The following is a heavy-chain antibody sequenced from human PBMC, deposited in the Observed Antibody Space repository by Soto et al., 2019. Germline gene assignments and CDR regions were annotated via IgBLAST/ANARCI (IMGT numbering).Heavy chain of an antibody. CDR2: ISSSSSYI. V-gene: IGHV3-21*01. D-gene: IGHD6-19*01. J-gene: IGHJ5*02. CDR3: ARASGGSGWYLAWFDP. Sequence: PGGSLRLSCAASGFTFSSYSMNWVRQAPGKGLEWVSSISSSSSYIYYADSVKGRFTISRDNAKNSLYLQMNSLRAEDTAVYYCARASGGSGWYLAWFDPWGQGTLVTVSS. CDR1: GFTFSSYS.